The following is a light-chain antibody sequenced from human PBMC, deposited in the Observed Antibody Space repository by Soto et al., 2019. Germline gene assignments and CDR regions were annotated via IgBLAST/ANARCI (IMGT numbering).Light chain of an antibody. V-gene: IGLV1-47*02. CDR3: ATWDDSLRGRV. J-gene: IGLJ3*02. Sequence: QSVLTQPPSASGTPGQRVTISCSGSSSNIGTNYVYWYQQVPGTAPKLLIYSNNQRPSGVPDRFSGSKSGTSASLAIRGLRSEDEAEYYCATWDDSLRGRVFGGGTQLTVL. CDR1: SSNIGTNY. CDR2: SNN.